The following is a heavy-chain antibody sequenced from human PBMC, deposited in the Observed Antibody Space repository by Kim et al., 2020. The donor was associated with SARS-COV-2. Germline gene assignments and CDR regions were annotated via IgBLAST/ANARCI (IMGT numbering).Heavy chain of an antibody. CDR1: GFTFSSYG. CDR2: IWYDGSNK. CDR3: ARDSWDEYSSGWSTSHHFDY. Sequence: GGSLRLSCAASGFTFSSYGMHWVRQAPGKGLEWVAVIWYDGSNKYYADSVKGRFTISRDNSKNTLYLQMNSLRAEDTAVYYCARDSWDEYSSGWSTSHHFDYWGQGTLVTVSS. J-gene: IGHJ4*02. V-gene: IGHV3-33*01. D-gene: IGHD6-19*01.